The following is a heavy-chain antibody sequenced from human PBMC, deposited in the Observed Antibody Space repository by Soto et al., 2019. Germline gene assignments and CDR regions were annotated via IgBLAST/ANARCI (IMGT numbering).Heavy chain of an antibody. V-gene: IGHV4-39*01. CDR3: ARHRGPTGPNY. CDR1: GGSISDSDYH. D-gene: IGHD3-10*01. CDR2: LSRSGST. Sequence: TSETLSLTCTVSGGSISDSDYHWGWIRQPPGKGLEWIGSLSRSGSTYHSASLKSRVTISVDTSKNQFSLNLGSVTAADTAVYYCARHRGPTGPNYWGQGTLVTVSS. J-gene: IGHJ4*02.